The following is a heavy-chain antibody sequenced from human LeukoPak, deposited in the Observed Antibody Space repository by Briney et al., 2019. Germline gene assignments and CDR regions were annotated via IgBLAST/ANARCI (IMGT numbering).Heavy chain of an antibody. CDR3: ARDRGADRFDY. D-gene: IGHD3-10*01. CDR2: IRQDGGEK. J-gene: IGHJ4*02. Sequence: GGSLRLSCVASGFTFSVYWMSWVRQAPGKGLEWVANIRQDGGEKWYMDSVKGRFTISRDNANNSLYLKLDNLRAEGSGIYYCARDRGADRFDYWGQGTQVTVSS. CDR1: GFTFSVYW. V-gene: IGHV3-7*03.